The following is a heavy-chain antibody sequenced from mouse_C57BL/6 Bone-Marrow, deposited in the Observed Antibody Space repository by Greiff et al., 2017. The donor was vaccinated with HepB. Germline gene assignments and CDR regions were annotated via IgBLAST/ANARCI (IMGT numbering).Heavy chain of an antibody. CDR3: TTYYGNPLY. CDR2: IDPENGDT. CDR1: GFNIKDDY. J-gene: IGHJ2*01. Sequence: EVHLVESGAELVRPGASVKLSCTASGFNIKDDYMHWVKQRPEQGLEWIGWIDPENGDTEYASKFQGKATITADTSSNTAYLQLSSLTSEDTAVYYYTTYYGNPLYWGQGTTLTVSS. V-gene: IGHV14-4*01. D-gene: IGHD2-1*01.